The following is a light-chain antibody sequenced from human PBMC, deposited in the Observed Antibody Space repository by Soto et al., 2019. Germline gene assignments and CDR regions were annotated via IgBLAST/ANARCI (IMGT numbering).Light chain of an antibody. V-gene: IGKV1-39*01. J-gene: IGKJ4*01. CDR3: QQSYTTPPT. CDR1: QTIGKF. Sequence: DIQMTQSPSSLSASVGDGVTITCRASQTIGKFLNWYHQKPGKAPNLLIYGASNLQSGVPSRFSGSGSGTEFTLTISSLQPEDFATYYCQQSYTTPPTFGGGTKVDIK. CDR2: GAS.